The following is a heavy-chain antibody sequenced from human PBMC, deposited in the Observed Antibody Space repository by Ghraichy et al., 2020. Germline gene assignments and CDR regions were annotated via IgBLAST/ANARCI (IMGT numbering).Heavy chain of an antibody. D-gene: IGHD6-19*01. V-gene: IGHV4-59*01. Sequence: SETLSLTCTVSGGSLSSYYCSWIRQPPRKGLEWIGYIYYSGSTHYNPSLKSRATISVDTSKNQFSLKLNSVTAADTAVYYCATYSSGWLGGLDYWGQGTLVTVSS. CDR1: GGSLSSYY. CDR2: IYYSGST. CDR3: ATYSSGWLGGLDY. J-gene: IGHJ4*02.